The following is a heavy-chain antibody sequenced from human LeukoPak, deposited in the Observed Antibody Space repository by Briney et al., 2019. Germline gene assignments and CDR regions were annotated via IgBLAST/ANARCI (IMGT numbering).Heavy chain of an antibody. D-gene: IGHD2-2*01. Sequence: SETLSLTCTVSGGSISSSSYYWGWIRQPPGKGLEWIGSIYYSGSTYYNPSLKSRVTISVDTSKNQFSLKLSSVTAADTAVYYCARPCFDGSSTSCYLDWGQGTLVTVSS. V-gene: IGHV4-39*01. CDR2: IYYSGST. CDR1: GGSISSSSYY. CDR3: ARPCFDGSSTSCYLD. J-gene: IGHJ4*02.